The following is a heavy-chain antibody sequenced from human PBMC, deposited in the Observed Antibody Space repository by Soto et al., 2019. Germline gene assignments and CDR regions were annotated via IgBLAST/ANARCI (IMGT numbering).Heavy chain of an antibody. CDR2: ISAYNGNT. CDR3: GGDSEYRGYDSRRVFDY. J-gene: IGHJ4*02. V-gene: IGHV1-18*01. Sequence: QVQLVQSGAEVKKPGASVKVSCKASGYTFTSYGITRVRQTPGQGVEWMGWISAYNGNTNYAQKLQGRVTMTTDTPRSTAYRELRSLRSDDTAVYYFGGDSEYRGYDSRRVFDYWGQGTLVTVSS. CDR1: GYTFTSYG. D-gene: IGHD5-12*01.